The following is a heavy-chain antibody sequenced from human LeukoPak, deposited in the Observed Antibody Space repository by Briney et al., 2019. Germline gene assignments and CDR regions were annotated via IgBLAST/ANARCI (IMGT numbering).Heavy chain of an antibody. CDR2: ISSSSSYI. D-gene: IGHD3-10*01. CDR1: GFTFSSYS. CDR3: ARSQWFGEYDY. J-gene: IGHJ4*02. Sequence: GGSLRLSCAASGFTFSSYSMTWIRQAPGKGLEWVSSISSSSSYIYYADSVKGRFTISRDNAKNSLDLQMNSLRAEDTAVYYCARSQWFGEYDYWGQGTLVTVSS. V-gene: IGHV3-21*01.